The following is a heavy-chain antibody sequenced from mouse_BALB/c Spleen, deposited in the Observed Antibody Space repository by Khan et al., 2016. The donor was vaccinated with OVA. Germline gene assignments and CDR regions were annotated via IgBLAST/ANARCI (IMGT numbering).Heavy chain of an antibody. V-gene: IGHV9-3-1*01. CDR3: ARPPYYSYVMDY. CDR2: INTYTGEP. Sequence: QIQLVQSGPELKKPGETVKISCKASGYTFTNCGMNWVKQAPGKGLKWMGWINTYTGEPTYADDFKGRFAFSLETSASTAYLQINNLKHEDTVTFFCARPPYYSYVMDYWGQGTSVTVSS. J-gene: IGHJ4*01. D-gene: IGHD2-10*01. CDR1: GYTFTNCG.